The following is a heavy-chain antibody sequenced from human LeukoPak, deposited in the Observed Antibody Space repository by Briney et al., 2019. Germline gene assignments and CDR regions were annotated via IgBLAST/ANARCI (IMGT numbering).Heavy chain of an antibody. CDR1: GFTVSSNY. J-gene: IGHJ3*01. V-gene: IGHV3-53*01. Sequence: GGSLRLSCAASGFTVSSNYMSWVRQAPGKGLEWVSVIYTCGSTYYADSVKGRFTISRDNAKNSLYLQTNSLRAEDTAVYYCAKDRFSSGWWYAFDFWGQGTMVTVSS. CDR3: AKDRFSSGWWYAFDF. CDR2: IYTCGST. D-gene: IGHD6-19*01.